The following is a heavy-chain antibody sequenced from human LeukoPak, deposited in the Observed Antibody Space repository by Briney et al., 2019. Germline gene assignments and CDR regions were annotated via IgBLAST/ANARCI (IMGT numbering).Heavy chain of an antibody. CDR3: ARSIVVVTGYYFDY. Sequence: SETLSLTCAVSGGSISSGGYSWSWIRQPPGKGLEWIGYIYHSGSTYYNPSLKSRVTISVDRSKNQFSLKLSSVTAADTAVYYCARSIVVVTGYYFDYWGQGTLVTVSS. CDR2: IYHSGST. V-gene: IGHV4-30-2*01. J-gene: IGHJ4*02. CDR1: GGSISSGGYS. D-gene: IGHD2-21*02.